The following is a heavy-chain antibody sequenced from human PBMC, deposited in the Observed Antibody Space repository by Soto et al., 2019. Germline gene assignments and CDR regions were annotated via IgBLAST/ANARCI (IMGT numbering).Heavy chain of an antibody. CDR3: ARTSEMAPYYFDY. Sequence: ESGGGVVQPGRSLRLSCAASGFTFSTYGMHWVRQAPGKGLEWVAVIWYDGTNKFYADSVKGRFTISRDNSKNTLYLQMNSLRAEDTAVYYCARTSEMAPYYFDYWGQGTLVTVSS. J-gene: IGHJ4*02. CDR2: IWYDGTNK. V-gene: IGHV3-33*01. D-gene: IGHD2-8*01. CDR1: GFTFSTYG.